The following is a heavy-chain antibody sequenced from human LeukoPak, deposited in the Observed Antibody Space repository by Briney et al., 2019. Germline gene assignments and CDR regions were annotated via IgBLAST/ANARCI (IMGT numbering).Heavy chain of an antibody. CDR3: AKDTYYYGSGSYNY. V-gene: IGHV3-30*18. D-gene: IGHD3-10*01. CDR2: ISYDGSNK. CDR1: GFTFSSYG. Sequence: GRSLRLSCAASGFTFSSYGMHRVRQAPGKGLEWVAVISYDGSNKYYADSVKGRFTISRDNSKNTLYLQMNSLRAEDTAVYYCAKDTYYYGSGSYNYWGQGTLVTVSS. J-gene: IGHJ4*02.